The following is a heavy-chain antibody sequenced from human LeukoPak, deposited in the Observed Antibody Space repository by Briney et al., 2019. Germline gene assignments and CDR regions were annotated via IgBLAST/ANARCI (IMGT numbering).Heavy chain of an antibody. D-gene: IGHD2-2*01. CDR2: IYYSGST. V-gene: IGHV4-39*07. CDR1: GDSISSSNYY. Sequence: SETLSLTCTVYGDSISSSNYYWGWIRQPPGKGLEWIGSIYYSGSTDYNPSLKSRVSISVDTSKNQFSLKLTSVTAADTAVYYCARVIPDIVVVPAAIVDAFDIWGQGTMVTVSS. J-gene: IGHJ3*02. CDR3: ARVIPDIVVVPAAIVDAFDI.